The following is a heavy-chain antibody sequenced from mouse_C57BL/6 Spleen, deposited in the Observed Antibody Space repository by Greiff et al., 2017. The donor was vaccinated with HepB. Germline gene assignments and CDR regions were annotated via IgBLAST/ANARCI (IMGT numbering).Heavy chain of an antibody. V-gene: IGHV1-54*01. CDR3: ARWTYSNYLRDYAMDY. CDR1: GYAFTNYL. Sequence: VQLKESGAELVRPGTSVKVSCKASGYAFTNYLIEWVKQRPGQGLEWIGVINPGSGGTNYNEKFKGKATLTADKSSSTAYMQLSSLTSEDSAVYFCARWTYSNYLRDYAMDYWGQGTSVTVSS. D-gene: IGHD2-5*01. J-gene: IGHJ4*01. CDR2: INPGSGGT.